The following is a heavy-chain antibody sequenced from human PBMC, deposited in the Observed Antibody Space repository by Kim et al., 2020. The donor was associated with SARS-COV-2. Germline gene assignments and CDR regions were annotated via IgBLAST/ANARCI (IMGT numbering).Heavy chain of an antibody. D-gene: IGHD3-10*01. CDR2: ISSSSSYI. CDR1: GFTFSSYS. V-gene: IGHV3-21*01. J-gene: IGHJ5*02. Sequence: GGSLRLSCAASGFTFSSYSMNWVRQAPGKGLEWVSSISSSSSYIYYADSVKGRFTISRDNAKNSLYLQMNSLRAEDTAVYYCARDPVRGAIITSPTNWFDPWGQGTLVTVSS. CDR3: ARDPVRGAIITSPTNWFDP.